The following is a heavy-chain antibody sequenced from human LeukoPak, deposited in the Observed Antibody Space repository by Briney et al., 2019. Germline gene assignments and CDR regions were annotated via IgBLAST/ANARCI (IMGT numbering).Heavy chain of an antibody. V-gene: IGHV5-51*01. CDR1: GNSFTGYW. CDR3: ATSSPGTGMDV. CDR2: IYXGDXDT. D-gene: IGHD3-10*01. J-gene: IGHJ6*04. Sequence: GESLKISCKGSGNSFTGYWIGWVRQMPGKXXXWMGIIYXGDXDTXYXPSXQGQVTISADKSISTAYLQWSSLKASDTAMYYCATSSPGTGMDVWGKGTTVTVSS.